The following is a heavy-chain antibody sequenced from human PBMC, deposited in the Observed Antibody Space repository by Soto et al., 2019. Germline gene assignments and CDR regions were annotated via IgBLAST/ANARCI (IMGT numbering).Heavy chain of an antibody. V-gene: IGHV5-51*01. Sequence: GESLKISCKGSGYSFTSYWIGWVRQMPGKGLEWMGIIYPGDSDTRYSPSFQGQVTISADKSISTAYLQWSSLKASDTAMYYCARTTYYYDSSGPTDAFDIWGQGTMVTVS. J-gene: IGHJ3*02. D-gene: IGHD3-22*01. CDR3: ARTTYYYDSSGPTDAFDI. CDR1: GYSFTSYW. CDR2: IYPGDSDT.